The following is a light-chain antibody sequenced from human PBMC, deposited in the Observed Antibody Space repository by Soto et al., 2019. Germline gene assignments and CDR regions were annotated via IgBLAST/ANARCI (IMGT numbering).Light chain of an antibody. J-gene: IGLJ2*01. CDR3: ETWDNYNPVV. Sequence: QPVLTQSSSASASLGSSVKLTCTLSSGQSTYIIAWHQQQPGKAPRYLMKVERSGTYNRGSGIPDRFSGSSSGADRYLTVSNLQFEDEADYYCETWDNYNPVVFGGGTKLTVL. V-gene: IGLV4-60*02. CDR2: VERSGTY. CDR1: SGQSTYI.